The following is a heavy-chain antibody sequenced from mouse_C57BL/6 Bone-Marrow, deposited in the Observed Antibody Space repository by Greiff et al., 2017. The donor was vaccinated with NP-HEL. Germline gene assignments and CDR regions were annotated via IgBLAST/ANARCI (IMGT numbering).Heavy chain of an antibody. CDR2: IRSKSSNYAT. J-gene: IGHJ4*01. CDR1: GFTFNTYA. CDR3: VRDGGDLITTVVEYYAMDY. D-gene: IGHD1-1*01. V-gene: IGHV10-3*01. Sequence: DVMLVESGGGLVQPKGSLKLSCAASGFTFNTYAMHWVRQAPGKGLEWVARIRSKSSNYATYYADSVKDRFTISRDDSQSMLYLQMNNLKTEDTAMYYCVRDGGDLITTVVEYYAMDYWGQGTSVTVSS.